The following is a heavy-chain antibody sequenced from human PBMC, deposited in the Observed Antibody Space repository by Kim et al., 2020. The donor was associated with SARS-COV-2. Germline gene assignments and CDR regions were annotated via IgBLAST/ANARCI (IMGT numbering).Heavy chain of an antibody. J-gene: IGHJ4*02. V-gene: IGHV3-23*01. CDR2: ISDRGAAT. Sequence: GGSLRLSCAASGFTFSSYAMNWARQAQGKGLEWVSGISDRGAATYYAESVRGQFTISRDNSKNTLFLQMNRLRAEDTAVYFCAKEDEAGGHPDGYYVDYWGQGTLVTVS. CDR3: AKEDEAGGHPDGYYVDY. D-gene: IGHD2-8*02. CDR1: GFTFSSYA.